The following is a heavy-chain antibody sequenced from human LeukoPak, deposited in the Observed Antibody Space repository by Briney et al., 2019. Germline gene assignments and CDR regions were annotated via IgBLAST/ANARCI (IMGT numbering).Heavy chain of an antibody. D-gene: IGHD1-20*01. Sequence: SETLSLTCTVSGGSISSYYWSWLRQPAGEGLEWIGRIYTSGSTNYNPSLKSRVTMSVDTSKNQFSLKLSSVTAADTAVYYCARDVYSITGNHNWFDPWGQGTLVTVSS. CDR2: IYTSGST. V-gene: IGHV4-4*07. CDR1: GGSISSYY. CDR3: ARDVYSITGNHNWFDP. J-gene: IGHJ5*02.